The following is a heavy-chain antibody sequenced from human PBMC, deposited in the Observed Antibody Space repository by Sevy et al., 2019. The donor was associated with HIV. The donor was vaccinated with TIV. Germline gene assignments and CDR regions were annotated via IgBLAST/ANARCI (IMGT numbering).Heavy chain of an antibody. CDR3: AVLATISSFDY. V-gene: IGHV1-2*06. J-gene: IGHJ4*02. CDR1: GYNFAVYY. CDR2: INPNSGVT. Sequence: ASVKVSCKASGYNFAVYYMHWVRQAPGQGLEWMGRINPNSGVTNYAQKFQGRVTMTRDTSITTAYMEPNRLGSDDSAVYYCAVLATISSFDYWGPGSLVTVSS. D-gene: IGHD5-12*01.